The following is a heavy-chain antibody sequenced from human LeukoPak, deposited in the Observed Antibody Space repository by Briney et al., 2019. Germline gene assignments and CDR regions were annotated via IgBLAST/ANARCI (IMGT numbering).Heavy chain of an antibody. J-gene: IGHJ4*02. D-gene: IGHD4-17*01. CDR2: ISSSGSTI. CDR3: ARGITVTTYGCDY. Sequence: PGGSLRLSCAASGFTFSSYEMNWVRQAPGKGLEWVSYISSSGSTIYYADSVKGRFTISRENAKNSLYLQMNSLRAEDTAVYYCARGITVTTYGCDYWGQGTLVTVSS. CDR1: GFTFSSYE. V-gene: IGHV3-48*03.